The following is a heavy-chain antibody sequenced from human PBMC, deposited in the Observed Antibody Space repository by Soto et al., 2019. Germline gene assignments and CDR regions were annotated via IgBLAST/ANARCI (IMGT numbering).Heavy chain of an antibody. Sequence: ASVKVSCKASGYTFTSYGISWVRQAPGQGLEWMGWISAYNGNTNYAQKLQGRVTMTTDTSTSTAYMELRSLRSDDTAVYYCARGSYPAYYYDTSGYSTAFYWGQGTLVTVSS. CDR1: GYTFTSYG. V-gene: IGHV1-18*04. J-gene: IGHJ4*02. D-gene: IGHD3-22*01. CDR2: ISAYNGNT. CDR3: ARGSYPAYYYDTSGYSTAFY.